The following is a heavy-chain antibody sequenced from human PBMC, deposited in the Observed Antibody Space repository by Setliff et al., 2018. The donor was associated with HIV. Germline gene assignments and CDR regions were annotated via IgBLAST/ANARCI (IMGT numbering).Heavy chain of an antibody. D-gene: IGHD3-3*01. V-gene: IGHV4-34*01. J-gene: IGHJ3*02. CDR1: GGSFSGYY. CDR2: INHSGST. CDR3: ARRSDFWSEGDAFDI. Sequence: NPSETLSLTCAVYGGSFSGYYWSWIRQPPGKGLEWIGEINHSGSTNYNPSLKSRVTISVDTSKNQFSLKLSSVTAADTAVYYCARRSDFWSEGDAFDIRGQGTMVTVSS.